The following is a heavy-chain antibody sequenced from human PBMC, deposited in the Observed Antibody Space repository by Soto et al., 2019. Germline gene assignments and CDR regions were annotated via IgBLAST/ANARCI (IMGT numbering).Heavy chain of an antibody. V-gene: IGHV1-2*02. CDR1: GYTFTGYF. D-gene: IGHD3-10*01. CDR2: INPNSGAT. CDR3: ARGGGKILDPLH. J-gene: IGHJ4*02. Sequence: SVKVSFKAFGYTFTGYFMHCLRQAAGQGLEWLGWINPNSGATKYAQKFQGRVTLTRDTSINTAYMEMSMLRSDDTAVYYCARGGGKILDPLHWGQGTLVTVSS.